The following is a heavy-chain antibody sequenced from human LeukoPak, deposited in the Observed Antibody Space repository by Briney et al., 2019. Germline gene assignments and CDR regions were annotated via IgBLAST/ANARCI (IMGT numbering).Heavy chain of an antibody. V-gene: IGHV4-61*02. CDR2: IYTSGTT. D-gene: IGHD3-10*01. J-gene: IGHJ4*02. CDR3: ARARMVRGPPDY. CDR1: GGSISSSSYY. Sequence: PSETLSLTCTVSGGSISSSSYYWSWIRQPAGKGLEWIGRIYTSGTTNYNPSLKSRVTMSVDTSKNQFSLKLSSVTAADTAVYYCARARMVRGPPDYWGQGTLVTVSS.